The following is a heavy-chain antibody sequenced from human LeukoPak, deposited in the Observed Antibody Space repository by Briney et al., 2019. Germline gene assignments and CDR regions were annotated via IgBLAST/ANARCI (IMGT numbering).Heavy chain of an antibody. CDR3: AKDRYAFWSTYSSNPFDY. J-gene: IGHJ4*02. Sequence: PGGSLRLSCAASKFTFSSYAVNWVRQASGKGLEWVSGISGSGGSTYYADSVKGRFTISRDNSKNTLYLQMNSLRAEDTAVYYCAKDRYAFWSTYSSNPFDYWGQGTLVTVSS. V-gene: IGHV3-23*01. D-gene: IGHD3-3*01. CDR2: ISGSGGST. CDR1: KFTFSSYA.